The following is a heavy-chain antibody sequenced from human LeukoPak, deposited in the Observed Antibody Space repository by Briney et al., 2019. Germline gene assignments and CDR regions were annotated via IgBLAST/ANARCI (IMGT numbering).Heavy chain of an antibody. Sequence: SETLSLTCTVSGYSISSGYYWGWIRQPPGKGLEWIGSIYYSGSTYYNPSLKSRVTISVDTSKNQFSLKLSSVTAADTAVYYCAREERWLPDGNWFDPWGQGTLVTVSS. CDR1: GYSISSGYY. D-gene: IGHD4-23*01. CDR3: AREERWLPDGNWFDP. V-gene: IGHV4-38-2*02. CDR2: IYYSGST. J-gene: IGHJ5*02.